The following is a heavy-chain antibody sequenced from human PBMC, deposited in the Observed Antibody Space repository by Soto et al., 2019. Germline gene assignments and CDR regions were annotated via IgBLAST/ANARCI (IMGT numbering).Heavy chain of an antibody. D-gene: IGHD6-19*01. CDR3: ARELYSSGWYSFDY. V-gene: IGHV1-18*01. Sequence: ASVKVSCKASGYTFTSYGISWVRQAPGQGLEWMGWISAYNGNTNYAQKLQGRVTITTDTSTSTAYMELRSLRSEDTAVYYCARELYSSGWYSFDYWGQGTLVTVSS. CDR2: ISAYNGNT. J-gene: IGHJ4*02. CDR1: GYTFTSYG.